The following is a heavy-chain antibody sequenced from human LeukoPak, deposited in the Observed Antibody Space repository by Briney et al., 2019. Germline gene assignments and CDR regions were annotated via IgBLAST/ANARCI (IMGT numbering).Heavy chain of an antibody. D-gene: IGHD5-12*01. CDR3: ARGGTYSGYDFWALATTVTPYYFDY. V-gene: IGHV4-39*07. Sequence: SETLSLTCTVSGGSISSSSYYWGWIRQPPGKGLEWIGSIYYSGSTYYNPSLKSRVTISVDTSKNQFSLKLSSVTAADTAVYYCARGGTYSGYDFWALATTVTPYYFDYWGQGTLVTVSS. CDR2: IYYSGST. CDR1: GGSISSSSYY. J-gene: IGHJ4*02.